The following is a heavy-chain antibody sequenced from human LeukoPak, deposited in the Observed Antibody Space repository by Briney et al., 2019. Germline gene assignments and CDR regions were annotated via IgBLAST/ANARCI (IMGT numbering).Heavy chain of an antibody. CDR1: GFTFSSYG. J-gene: IGHJ4*02. CDR2: IWSDVSNT. V-gene: IGHV3-33*01. Sequence: PGGSLRLSCAPSGFTFSSYGMHWVRQVPGKGLEWVAVIWSDVSNTYYTDSGKGRFTLSRDTSKKPLYLQMNSQRAKHTAVNDCPSILTVIYQGGQGTLVTVSS. CDR3: PSILTVIYQ. D-gene: IGHD1-20*01.